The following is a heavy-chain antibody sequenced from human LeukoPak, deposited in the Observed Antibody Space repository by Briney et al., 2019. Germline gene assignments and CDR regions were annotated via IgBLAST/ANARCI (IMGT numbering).Heavy chain of an antibody. Sequence: SETLSLTCAVHGGSFSGYYWSWIRQPPGKGLEWIGEINHSGSTNYNPSLKSRVTISVDTSKNQFSLKLTSVTAADTAVYYCARDPYSTFGRPDRWAYWGQGALVTVSS. D-gene: IGHD3-16*01. CDR1: GGSFSGYY. CDR2: INHSGST. CDR3: ARDPYSTFGRPDRWAY. V-gene: IGHV4-34*01. J-gene: IGHJ4*02.